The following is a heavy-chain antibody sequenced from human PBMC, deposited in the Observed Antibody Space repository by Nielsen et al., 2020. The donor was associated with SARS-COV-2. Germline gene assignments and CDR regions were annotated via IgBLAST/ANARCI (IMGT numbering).Heavy chain of an antibody. CDR3: ARASSTSYNAAFDM. V-gene: IGHV3-23*01. CDR2: ITGIGGGAT. D-gene: IGHD1-1*01. J-gene: IGHJ3*02. Sequence: GESLKISCAASGFTFSRHAMTWVRQAPGKGLEWVSGITGIGGGATYYAESVKGRFTIFRDNSKNTLYLQMDSLRGYDTAMYYCARASSTSYNAAFDMWGQGTMVTVSS. CDR1: GFTFSRHA.